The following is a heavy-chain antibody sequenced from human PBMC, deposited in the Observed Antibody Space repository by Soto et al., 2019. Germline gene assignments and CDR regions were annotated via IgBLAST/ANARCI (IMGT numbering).Heavy chain of an antibody. V-gene: IGHV4-4*02. CDR3: ARHVNPWAQGAFDI. D-gene: IGHD3-10*02. J-gene: IGHJ3*02. CDR2: IYHSGST. CDR1: GGSISSSNW. Sequence: PSETLSLTCAVSGGSISSSNWWSWVRQPPGKGLEWIGEIYHSGSTNYNPSLKSRVTISVDKSKNQFSLKLSSVTAADTAVYYCARHVNPWAQGAFDIWGQGTMVTVSS.